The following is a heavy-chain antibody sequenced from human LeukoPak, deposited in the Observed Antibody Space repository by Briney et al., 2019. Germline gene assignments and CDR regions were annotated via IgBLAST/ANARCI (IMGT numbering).Heavy chain of an antibody. Sequence: PGGSLRLSCAASGFTFSSYEMIWVRQAPGKGLVWVSYISSSGRTIYYADSVKGRLTISRANPKNSLYLKMHSLRAEDAAFYYCAELGITKIGGVWGKGTTVTISS. D-gene: IGHD3-10*02. CDR2: ISSSGRTI. CDR3: AELGITKIGGV. J-gene: IGHJ6*01. V-gene: IGHV3-48*03. CDR1: GFTFSSYE.